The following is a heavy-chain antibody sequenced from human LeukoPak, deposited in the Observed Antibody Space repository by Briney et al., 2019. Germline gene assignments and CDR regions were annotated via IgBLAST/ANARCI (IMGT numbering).Heavy chain of an antibody. CDR1: GGSFSGYY. CDR2: INHSGST. V-gene: IGHV4-34*01. D-gene: IGHD2-15*01. Sequence: SETLSLTCAVYGGSFSGYYWSWIRQPPGEGLEWIGEINHSGSTNYNPSLKSRVTISVDTSKNQFSLKLSSVTAADTAVYYCARGRRGQEGGYCSGGSCYLLDYWGQGTLVTVSS. J-gene: IGHJ4*02. CDR3: ARGRRGQEGGYCSGGSCYLLDY.